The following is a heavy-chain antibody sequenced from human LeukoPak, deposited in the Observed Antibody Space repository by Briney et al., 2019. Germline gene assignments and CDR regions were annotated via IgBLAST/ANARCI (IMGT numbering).Heavy chain of an antibody. J-gene: IGHJ6*02. Sequence: KTGGSLRLSCAASGFTFSDYYMSWIRQAPGKGLEWVSYISSSGSTIYYADSVKGRFTISRDNAKNSLYLQMNSLRAEDTAVYYCARDSVADGLLWFGEFKRGHYGMDVWGQGTTVTVSS. V-gene: IGHV3-11*01. CDR3: ARDSVADGLLWFGEFKRGHYGMDV. CDR2: ISSSGSTI. CDR1: GFTFSDYY. D-gene: IGHD3-10*01.